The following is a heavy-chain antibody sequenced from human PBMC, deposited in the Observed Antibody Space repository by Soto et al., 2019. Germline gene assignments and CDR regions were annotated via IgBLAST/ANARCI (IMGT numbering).Heavy chain of an antibody. J-gene: IGHJ6*02. CDR3: ARDTPNDLRLVTTSLDV. V-gene: IGHV1-3*01. D-gene: IGHD3-9*01. CDR2: INAGNGNT. Sequence: GTSVKLSCKDSGYTFTSNAMHWVRQAPEQRLEWMGWINAGNGNTKYSQKFQGRVTITRDTSASTAYMELSSLRSEDTAVYYCARDTPNDLRLVTTSLDVWGQGTTVTVSS. CDR1: GYTFTSNA.